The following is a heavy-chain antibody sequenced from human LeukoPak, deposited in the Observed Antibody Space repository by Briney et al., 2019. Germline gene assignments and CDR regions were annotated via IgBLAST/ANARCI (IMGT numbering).Heavy chain of an antibody. CDR3: ANSWRSYDSSTSYYAFDL. CDR2: IRDRT. J-gene: IGHJ3*01. Sequence: GGSLRLSCAASGFTFSTYAMTWVRQAPGKGLEWVSSIRDRTYYADSAKGRFTISRDDSRNTLYLQMNSLGAEDTAVYYCANSWRSYDSSTSYYAFDLWGQGTTVTVSS. D-gene: IGHD3-22*01. V-gene: IGHV3-23*01. CDR1: GFTFSTYA.